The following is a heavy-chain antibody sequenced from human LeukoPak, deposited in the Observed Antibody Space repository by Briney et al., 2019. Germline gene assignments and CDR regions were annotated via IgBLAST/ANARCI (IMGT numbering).Heavy chain of an antibody. CDR1: GFTFSSYG. Sequence: PGGPLTHSCPATGFTFSSYGMHWVRQAPGKGLDGVAVIWYDGSNKYYADSVKGRFTISRDNSKNTLYMQMNSLRAEDTAVYYCARSPRRALTWFDPWGQGTLVAVSS. CDR2: IWYDGSNK. V-gene: IGHV3-33*01. J-gene: IGHJ5*02. CDR3: ARSPRRALTWFDP.